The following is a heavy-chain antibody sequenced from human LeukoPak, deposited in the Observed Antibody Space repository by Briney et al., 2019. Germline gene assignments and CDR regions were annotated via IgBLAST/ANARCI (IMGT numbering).Heavy chain of an antibody. Sequence: GGSLRLSCAASGFTFSSYAMHWVRQAPGKGLEWVAVISYDGSNKYYADSVKGRFTISRDNSKNTLYLQMNSLRAEGTAVYYCARDPRQQLVLDYWGQGTLVTVSS. CDR1: GFTFSSYA. D-gene: IGHD6-13*01. CDR3: ARDPRQQLVLDY. V-gene: IGHV3-30*04. CDR2: ISYDGSNK. J-gene: IGHJ4*02.